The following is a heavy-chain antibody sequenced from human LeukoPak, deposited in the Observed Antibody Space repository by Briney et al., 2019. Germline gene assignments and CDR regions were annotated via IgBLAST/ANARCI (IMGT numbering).Heavy chain of an antibody. J-gene: IGHJ4*02. Sequence: PGGSLRLSCAASEFTFSSYWMNWVRQAPGKGLEWVANIKPNGRETYYVDSVKGRFTISRDNAKSSLYLQMNSLRAEDTAVYYCARDYNLGQGTLVTVSS. CDR1: EFTFSSYW. V-gene: IGHV3-7*01. CDR3: ARDYN. CDR2: IKPNGRET.